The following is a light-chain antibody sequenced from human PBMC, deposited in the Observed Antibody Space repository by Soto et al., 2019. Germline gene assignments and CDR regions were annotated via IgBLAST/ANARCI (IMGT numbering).Light chain of an antibody. Sequence: VVMTQSPLSLPVTLGQPASISCRSSRSLLYIDGNTYLSWFLQRPGQSPRRLIYKVFNRDSGVPDRFSGSGSGTDFTLKISRVEAEDVGVYYCMQGTHWWTFGQGTKV. CDR1: RSLLYIDGNTY. J-gene: IGKJ1*01. CDR2: KVF. V-gene: IGKV2-30*01. CDR3: MQGTHWWT.